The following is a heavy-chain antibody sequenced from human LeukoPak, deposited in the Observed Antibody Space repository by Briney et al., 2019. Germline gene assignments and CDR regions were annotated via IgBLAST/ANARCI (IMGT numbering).Heavy chain of an antibody. V-gene: IGHV3-7*01. CDR3: AKDVGHN. Sequence: GGSLRLSCAASGFTFSSYWMSWVRQAPGKGLEWVANIRQDGNEKYYVDSVKGRFIISRDNAKNSLYLQINSLRAEDTAVYYCAKDVGHNWGQGALVTVSS. J-gene: IGHJ4*02. CDR2: IRQDGNEK. CDR1: GFTFSSYW.